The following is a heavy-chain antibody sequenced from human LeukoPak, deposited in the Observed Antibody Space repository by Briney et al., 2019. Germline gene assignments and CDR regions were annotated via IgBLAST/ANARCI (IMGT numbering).Heavy chain of an antibody. D-gene: IGHD5-18*01. V-gene: IGHV3-11*04. J-gene: IGHJ3*02. CDR3: ARELGYSFDAFDI. CDR2: ISSSGSTI. Sequence: GESLRLSCAASGFTFSDYYMSWIRQAPGKGLEWVSYISSSGSTIYYADSVNGRFTISRDNAKNSLYLQMNSLRVEDTAVYYCARELGYSFDAFDIWGQGTMVTVSS. CDR1: GFTFSDYY.